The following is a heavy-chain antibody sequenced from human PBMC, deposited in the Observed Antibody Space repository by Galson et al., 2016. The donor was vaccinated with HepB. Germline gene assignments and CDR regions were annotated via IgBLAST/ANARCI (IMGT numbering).Heavy chain of an antibody. CDR3: ANIGGSGSYFTGD. CDR2: ITGDGKRT. J-gene: IGHJ4*02. D-gene: IGHD3-10*01. CDR1: GFTFTNYA. V-gene: IGHV3-23*01. Sequence: SLRLSCAASGFTFTNYAMNWARQAPGKGLEWVSAITGDGKRTFYADSVEGRFTISRDNSKNTLSLQMNNLRDEDTAVYYCANIGGSGSYFTGDWGQGTLVTVSS.